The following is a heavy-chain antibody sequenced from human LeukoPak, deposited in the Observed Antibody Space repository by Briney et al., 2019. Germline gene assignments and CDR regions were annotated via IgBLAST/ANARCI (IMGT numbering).Heavy chain of an antibody. V-gene: IGHV3-48*04. CDR3: ARGRHYYDSSGYYHLTQLDY. CDR2: ISSSSSTI. D-gene: IGHD3-22*01. J-gene: IGHJ4*02. Sequence: GGSLRLSCAASGFTFSSYSMNWVRQAPGKGLEWVSYISSSSSTIYYADSVKGRFTISGDNAKNSLYLQMNSLRAEDTAVYYCARGRHYYDSSGYYHLTQLDYWGQGTLVTVSS. CDR1: GFTFSSYS.